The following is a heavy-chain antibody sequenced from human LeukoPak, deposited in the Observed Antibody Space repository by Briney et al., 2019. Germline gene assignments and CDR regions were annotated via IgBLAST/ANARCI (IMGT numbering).Heavy chain of an antibody. J-gene: IGHJ4*02. V-gene: IGHV3-11*01. CDR1: GFTFSDYY. CDR2: ISSSGSTI. Sequence: GGSLRLSCAASGFTFSDYYMSWIRQAPGKGLEWVSYISSSGSTIYYADSVKGRFTISRDNAKNSLYLQMNSLRAEDTAVYYCARRAYYYDSSGYFAHSDYWGQGTLVTVSS. CDR3: ARRAYYYDSSGYFAHSDY. D-gene: IGHD3-22*01.